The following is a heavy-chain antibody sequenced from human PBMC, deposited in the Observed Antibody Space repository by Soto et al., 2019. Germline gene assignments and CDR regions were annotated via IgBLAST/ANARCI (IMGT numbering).Heavy chain of an antibody. V-gene: IGHV2-70*01. J-gene: IGHJ4*02. CDR1: GFSLSTSGMC. CDR2: IDWDDDK. Sequence: SGPTLVNPTQTLTLTCTFSGFSLSTSGMCVSWIRQPPGKALEWLALIDWDDDKYYSTSLKTRLTISKDTSKNPVVLTMTNMEPVDTATYSCARMSRTTVALDYWVQRNLVSVSS. CDR3: ARMSRTTVALDY. D-gene: IGHD4-17*01.